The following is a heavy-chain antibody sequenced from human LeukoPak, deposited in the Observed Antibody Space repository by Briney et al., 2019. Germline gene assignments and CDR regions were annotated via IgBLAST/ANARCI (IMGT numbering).Heavy chain of an antibody. CDR2: INYSGST. V-gene: IGHV4-34*01. Sequence: KPSETLSLTCAVYGGSFSGYYWSWIRQPPGKGLEWIGEINYSGSTNYNPSLKSRVTISVDTSKNQFSLKLSSVTAADTAVYYCARVWARDCSSTGCYRYYYYYYMDVWGKGTTVTVSS. J-gene: IGHJ6*03. D-gene: IGHD2-2*02. CDR3: ARVWARDCSSTGCYRYYYYYYMDV. CDR1: GGSFSGYY.